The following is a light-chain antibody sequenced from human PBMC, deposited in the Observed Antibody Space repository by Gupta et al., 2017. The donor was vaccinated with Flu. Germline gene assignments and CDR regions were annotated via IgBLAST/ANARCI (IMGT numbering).Light chain of an antibody. CDR2: DVT. CDR1: SSDVGGSDY. J-gene: IGLJ1*01. CDR3: SSYTSTSTFYV. V-gene: IGLV2-14*01. Sequence: QSALTPPASVSGSPGQSIPIPCTGTSSDVGGSDYVSWYQQHPDKAPKLIIYDVTNRPSGVSSRFSGSKSGNTASLTISGLQAEDETDYYCSSYTSTSTFYVFGTGTKVTVL.